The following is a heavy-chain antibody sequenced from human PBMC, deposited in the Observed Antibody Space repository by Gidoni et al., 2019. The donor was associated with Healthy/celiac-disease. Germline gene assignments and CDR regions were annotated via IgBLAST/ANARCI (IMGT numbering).Heavy chain of an antibody. V-gene: IGHV3-23*01. D-gene: IGHD4-17*01. CDR3: AKERGDYVFDY. J-gene: IGHJ4*02. CDR1: GFIFSRHA. Sequence: EVQLLESGGGLIQPGGSLRLSCAAAGFIFSRHAMSWVRQAPGKGLEWVSIISVSGGSTNYADSVKGRFTISRDNSKNTLYLQMNSLRGDETAVYYCAKERGDYVFDYWGQGTLVTVSS. CDR2: ISVSGGST.